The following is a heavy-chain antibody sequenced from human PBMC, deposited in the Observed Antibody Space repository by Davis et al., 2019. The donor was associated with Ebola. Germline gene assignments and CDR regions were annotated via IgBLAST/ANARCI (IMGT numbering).Heavy chain of an antibody. CDR3: AKEAFAGSTRIDWFDP. J-gene: IGHJ5*02. V-gene: IGHV3-23*01. D-gene: IGHD2-15*01. CDR1: GFTFSSYA. Sequence: PGGSLRLSCAASGFTFSSYAMSWVRQAPGKGLEWVSGIMGGNGKSYYSESVKGRFTISRDNTKNTVFLQMNSLTVEDTAVYYCAKEAFAGSTRIDWFDPWGQGILVTVSS. CDR2: IMGGNGKS.